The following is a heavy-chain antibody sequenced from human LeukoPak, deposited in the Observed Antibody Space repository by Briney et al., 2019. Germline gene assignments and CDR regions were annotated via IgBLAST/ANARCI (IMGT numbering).Heavy chain of an antibody. Sequence: SVKVSCKAWGGTFSSYAISWVRQAPGQGLEWMGGIIPIFGTANYAQKFQGRVTITADESTSTAYMELSSLRSEDTAVYYCARSREWGCSSTSCYGVVSYYYYYMDVWGKGTTVTVSS. D-gene: IGHD2-2*01. J-gene: IGHJ6*03. V-gene: IGHV1-69*01. CDR1: GGTFSSYA. CDR3: ARSREWGCSSTSCYGVVSYYYYYMDV. CDR2: IIPIFGTA.